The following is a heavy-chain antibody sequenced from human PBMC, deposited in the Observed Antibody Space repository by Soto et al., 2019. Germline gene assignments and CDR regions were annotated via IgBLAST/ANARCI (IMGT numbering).Heavy chain of an antibody. V-gene: IGHV1-69*01. Sequence: QVQLVQSGAEVKKPGSSVKVSCKASGGTFSSYAISWVRQAPGQGLEWMGGIIPIFGTANYAQQFQGRVTITADESTSTAYMELSSLRSEDTAVYYCARLMGELSLPPNWFDPWGQGTLVTVSS. CDR1: GGTFSSYA. CDR2: IIPIFGTA. D-gene: IGHD3-16*02. J-gene: IGHJ5*02. CDR3: ARLMGELSLPPNWFDP.